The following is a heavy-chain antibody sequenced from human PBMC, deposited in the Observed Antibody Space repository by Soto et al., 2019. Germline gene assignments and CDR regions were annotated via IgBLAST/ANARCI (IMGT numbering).Heavy chain of an antibody. CDR2: MNSFSGGS. CDR3: ARGSAFQRTGNSDF. D-gene: IGHD6-19*01. Sequence: QVQLLQSGAEVKRPGASVKVSCTTSGYKFADYNMNWVRQATGRGLEWLGYMNSFSGGSDFAPKFQDRLTLTKNTSISTAYLELTNLRDDDTAVYYCARGSAFQRTGNSDFWGQGTPDTVSS. CDR1: GYKFADYN. J-gene: IGHJ4*02. V-gene: IGHV1-8*02.